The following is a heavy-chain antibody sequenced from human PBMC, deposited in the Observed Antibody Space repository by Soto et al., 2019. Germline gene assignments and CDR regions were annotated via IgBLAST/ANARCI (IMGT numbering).Heavy chain of an antibody. CDR3: ARAGGTTVTWLWHFGS. D-gene: IGHD4-17*01. V-gene: IGHV3-33*01. J-gene: IGHJ4*02. Sequence: QVQLEESGGGVVQPGRSLRLSCEASGFTFNTYSMHWVRQPPGKGLEWLAAIWYDGTQKYYADSVKGRFIISRDNSKKTLYLEKNRLRGGDTAVDFCARAGGTTVTWLWHFGSWGQGTLVTVSS. CDR1: GFTFNTYS. CDR2: IWYDGTQK.